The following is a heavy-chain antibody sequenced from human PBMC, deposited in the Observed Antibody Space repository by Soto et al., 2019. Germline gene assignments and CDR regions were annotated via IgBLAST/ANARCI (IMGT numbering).Heavy chain of an antibody. D-gene: IGHD3-16*01. CDR2: TSYAGSDK. Sequence: QVQLVESGGGVVQPGTSLRVSCVGSGFTFRSYVIHWVHQAPGKGLEWVALTSYAGSDKYYCDSVWGRFTISRDNSRNTVDLEMDSLRLEDTVFYYCARGGTRGGLDVWCQGTLVSVSS. V-gene: IGHV3-30*19. J-gene: IGHJ1*01. CDR3: ARGGTRGGLDV. CDR1: GFTFRSYV.